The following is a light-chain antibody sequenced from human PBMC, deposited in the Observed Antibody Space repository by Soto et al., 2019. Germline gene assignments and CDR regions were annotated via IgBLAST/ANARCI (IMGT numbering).Light chain of an antibody. CDR1: ESVSSSY. CDR3: QQYGSSPPWT. V-gene: IGKV3-20*01. J-gene: IGKJ1*01. Sequence: EIVMKQSPATLSVTQGERATLSCRASESVSSSYLVWYQQKPGQAPRLLIFGASSRATGTPDRFSGSGSGTDFTLTISRLEPEDFAVYYCQQYGSSPPWTFGQGTMVDIK. CDR2: GAS.